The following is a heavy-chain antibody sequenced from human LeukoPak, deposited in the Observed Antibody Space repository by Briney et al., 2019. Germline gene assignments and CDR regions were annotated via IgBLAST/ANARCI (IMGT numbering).Heavy chain of an antibody. CDR3: ARATCSSTSCYFYYYGMDV. CDR2: ISSSGSTI. J-gene: IGHJ6*02. Sequence: GGSLRLSCAASGFTFSSYEMNWVRQAPGKGLEWVSYISSSGSTIYYADSVKGRFTISRDNAKNSLYLQMNSLRAEDTAVYYCARATCSSTSCYFYYYGMDVWGQGTTVTVSS. CDR1: GFTFSSYE. V-gene: IGHV3-48*03. D-gene: IGHD2-2*01.